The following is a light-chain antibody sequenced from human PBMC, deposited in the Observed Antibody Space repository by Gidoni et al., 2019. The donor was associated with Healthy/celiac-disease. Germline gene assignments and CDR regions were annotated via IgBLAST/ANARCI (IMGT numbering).Light chain of an antibody. CDR2: GAS. Sequence: EIVLTPSPGTLSLSPGERATLSCRASQSVSSSYLAWYQQKPGQAPRLLIYGASSRATGIPDRFSGNGSGTDFTLTISRLEPEDFAVYYCQQYGSSPLTFGGGTKVEIK. J-gene: IGKJ4*01. CDR3: QQYGSSPLT. CDR1: QSVSSSY. V-gene: IGKV3-20*01.